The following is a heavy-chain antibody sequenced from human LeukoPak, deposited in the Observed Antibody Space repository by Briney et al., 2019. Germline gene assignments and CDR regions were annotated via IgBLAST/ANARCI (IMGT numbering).Heavy chain of an antibody. CDR1: GFRFISNW. CDR3: ARQYGRPFDY. Sequence: GESRKISCKGSGFRFISNWIGGVRQMPGKGLEWMGIIYPGDSDTRYSPSFQGQVTISADKSINTAYLQWSSLKASDTAMYYCARQYGRPFDYWGQGTLVTVSS. J-gene: IGHJ4*02. V-gene: IGHV5-51*01. D-gene: IGHD4-17*01. CDR2: IYPGDSDT.